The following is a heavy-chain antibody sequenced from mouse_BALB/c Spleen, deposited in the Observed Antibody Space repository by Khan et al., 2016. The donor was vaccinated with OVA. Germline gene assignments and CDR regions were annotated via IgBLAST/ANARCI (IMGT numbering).Heavy chain of an antibody. D-gene: IGHD1-2*01. CDR3: ARTARIKY. CDR1: GYSITSGYG. Sequence: EVQLQESGPGLVKPSQSLSLTCTVTGYSITSGYGWNWIRQFPGNKLEWMGYISYSGSTNYNPSLQNRISITRPPSKNQFFLQLNSVTTEDTATYYCARTARIKYWGQGTTLTVSS. J-gene: IGHJ2*01. CDR2: ISYSGST. V-gene: IGHV3-2*02.